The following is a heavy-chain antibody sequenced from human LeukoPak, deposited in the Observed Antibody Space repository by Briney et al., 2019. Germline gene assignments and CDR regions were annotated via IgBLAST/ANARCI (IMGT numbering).Heavy chain of an antibody. CDR3: ARWFGEPPNFDF. V-gene: IGHV3-23*01. D-gene: IGHD3-10*01. CDR1: GFTFSNYA. J-gene: IGHJ4*02. Sequence: GGSLRLSCAASGFTFSNYAMVWVRRAPGKGLEWVSSIGGSDGVTYYADSVKGRFVTSRDNSRNTFFLQMNSLRAEDTAIYYCARWFGEPPNFDFWGQGTLVTVSS. CDR2: IGGSDGVT.